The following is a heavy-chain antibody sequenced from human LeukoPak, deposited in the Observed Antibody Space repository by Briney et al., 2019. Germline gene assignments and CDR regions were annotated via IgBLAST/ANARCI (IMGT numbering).Heavy chain of an antibody. Sequence: GGSLRLSCAASGFTFSTYNMIWVRQAPGKGLEWVSSINRNGVFMFYADSVKGRFTISRDNAKNSLYVQMNSLRVEDTAVYYCATLDYYDKSPRILDYWGQGTLVTVSS. CDR2: INRNGVFM. D-gene: IGHD3-22*01. CDR1: GFTFSTYN. CDR3: ATLDYYDKSPRILDY. V-gene: IGHV3-21*06. J-gene: IGHJ4*02.